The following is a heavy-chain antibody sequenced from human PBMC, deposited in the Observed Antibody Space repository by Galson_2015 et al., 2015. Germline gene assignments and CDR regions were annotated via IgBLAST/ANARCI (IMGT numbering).Heavy chain of an antibody. D-gene: IGHD1-26*01. J-gene: IGHJ4*02. V-gene: IGHV3-73*01. CDR2: IRSKANSYAT. CDR1: GFTVSSNY. Sequence: SLRLSCAASGFTVSSNYMSWVRQAPGKGLEWVGRIRSKANSYATAYAASVKGRFAISRDDSKNTVYLQMNSLKTEDTAVYYCTRFSGSSPFGYWGQGTLVTVSS. CDR3: TRFSGSSPFGY.